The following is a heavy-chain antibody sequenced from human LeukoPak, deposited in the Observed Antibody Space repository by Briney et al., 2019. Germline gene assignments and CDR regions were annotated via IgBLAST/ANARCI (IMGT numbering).Heavy chain of an antibody. CDR2: ISGGGGST. CDR3: VSFYETY. D-gene: IGHD2-2*01. J-gene: IGHJ4*02. CDR1: GFTFTSYS. Sequence: GGSLRLSCAASGFTFTSYSMNWVRQAPGKGLEWVSTISGGGGSTYYADSVKGRFTISKDNAKNTVYLQMNNLRAEDTAVYYCVSFYETYWGRGTLVTVSS. V-gene: IGHV3-23*01.